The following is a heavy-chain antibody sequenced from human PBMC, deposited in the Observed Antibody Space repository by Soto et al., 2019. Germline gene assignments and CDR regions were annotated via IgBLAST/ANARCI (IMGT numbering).Heavy chain of an antibody. CDR1: GGSFSGYY. Sequence: QVQLQQWGAGLLKPSETLSLTCAVYGGSFSGYYWSWIRQPPGKGLEWIGEINHSGSTNYNPSLKSRVTISVDTSKNQFSLKLSSVTAADTAVYYCARRRRIRYNWNDQLDYWGQGTLVTVSS. V-gene: IGHV4-34*01. CDR3: ARRRRIRYNWNDQLDY. D-gene: IGHD1-1*01. CDR2: INHSGST. J-gene: IGHJ4*02.